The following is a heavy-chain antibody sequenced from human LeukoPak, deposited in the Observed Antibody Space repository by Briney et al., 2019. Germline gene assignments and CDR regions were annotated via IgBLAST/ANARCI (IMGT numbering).Heavy chain of an antibody. J-gene: IGHJ4*02. CDR2: ISGSGGADAGSI. CDR3: AKDQLGITMVRGVIYYFDY. Sequence: GGSLRLSCAASGFTFSSYGMSWVRQAPGKGLEWVSVISGSGGADAGSIYYAASVKGRFTISRDNSKNTLYLQMNSLRAEDTAVYYCAKDQLGITMVRGVIYYFDYWGQGTLVTVSS. D-gene: IGHD3-10*01. CDR1: GFTFSSYG. V-gene: IGHV3-23*01.